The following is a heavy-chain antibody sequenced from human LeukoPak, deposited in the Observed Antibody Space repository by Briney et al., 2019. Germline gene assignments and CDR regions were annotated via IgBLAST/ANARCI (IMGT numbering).Heavy chain of an antibody. J-gene: IGHJ4*02. CDR1: GFTFSTKS. Sequence: GGSLRLSCAVSGFTFSTKSMNWVRQARGKGLEWVSYNTADSGTTYYADSVKGRFTISRDNAKNSLYLQMNSLRDEDTAVYYCASRDYFDYWGQGTLVTVSS. CDR2: NTADSGTT. CDR3: ASRDYFDY. V-gene: IGHV3-48*02.